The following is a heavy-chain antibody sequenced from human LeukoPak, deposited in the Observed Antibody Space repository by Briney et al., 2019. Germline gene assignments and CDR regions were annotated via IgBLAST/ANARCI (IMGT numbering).Heavy chain of an antibody. CDR3: ARATTAQLTTLRNPYYFDY. V-gene: IGHV3-30-3*01. Sequence: GGSLRLSCAAPGFTFSSYAMHWVRQAPGKGLEWVAVISYDGSNKYYADSVKGRFTISRDNSKNTLYLQMNSLRAEDTAVYYCARATTAQLTTLRNPYYFDYWGQGTLVTVSS. CDR1: GFTFSSYA. CDR2: ISYDGSNK. D-gene: IGHD4-11*01. J-gene: IGHJ4*02.